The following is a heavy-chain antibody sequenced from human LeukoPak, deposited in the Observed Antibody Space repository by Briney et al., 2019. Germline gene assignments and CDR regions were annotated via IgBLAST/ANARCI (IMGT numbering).Heavy chain of an antibody. Sequence: GGSLRPSCAASGFTFSNYDMHWVRQAPGKGLEWVAVISYDGSNEYYADSVKGRFTISRDNSKNTLFLQMNGLRAEDTAVYYCARGYRDAGRYFDYWGQGTLVTVSS. V-gene: IGHV3-30-3*01. J-gene: IGHJ4*02. CDR1: GFTFSNYD. D-gene: IGHD3-16*02. CDR3: ARGYRDAGRYFDY. CDR2: ISYDGSNE.